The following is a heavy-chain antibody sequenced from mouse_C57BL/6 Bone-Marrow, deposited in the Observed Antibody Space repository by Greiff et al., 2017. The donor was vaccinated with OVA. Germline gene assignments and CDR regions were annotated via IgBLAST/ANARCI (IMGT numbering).Heavy chain of an antibody. CDR1: EYEFPSHD. CDR2: INSDGGST. D-gene: IGHD2-3*01. V-gene: IGHV5-2*01. J-gene: IGHJ1*03. Sequence: EVKVVESGGGLVQPGESLKLSCESNEYEFPSHDMSWVRKTPEKRLELVAAINSDGGSTYYPDTMERRFIISRDNTKKTLYLQMSSLRSEDTALYYCARHGAYDRGYWYFDVWGTGTTVTVSS. CDR3: ARHGAYDRGYWYFDV.